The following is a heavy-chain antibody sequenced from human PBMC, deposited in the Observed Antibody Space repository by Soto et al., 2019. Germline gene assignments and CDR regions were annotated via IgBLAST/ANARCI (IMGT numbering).Heavy chain of an antibody. J-gene: IGHJ6*03. CDR2: ISGSGGST. V-gene: IGHV3-23*01. CDR1: GFTFSSYA. D-gene: IGHD4-17*01. Sequence: GGSLRLSCAASGFTFSSYAMSWVRQAPGKGLEWVSGISGSGGSTHYADSVKGRFTISRDISKNTLSLQVNSLRAEDTAVYYCAKHFGDFYLYYMDVWGKGTTVTVSS. CDR3: AKHFGDFYLYYMDV.